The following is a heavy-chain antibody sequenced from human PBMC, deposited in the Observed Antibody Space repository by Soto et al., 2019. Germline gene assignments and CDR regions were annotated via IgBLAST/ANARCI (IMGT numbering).Heavy chain of an antibody. D-gene: IGHD2-15*01. Sequence: PSETLSLTCDVSGGSISTGHWCTWVRQSPGKGLEWIGEIYQSGITNYNPSLNSRLSISMDQFKNQFSLKLTSVTAADTALYFCARGFSFSDNSDNDRIYFYYGLNVWGQGTTVTVSS. CDR1: GGSISTGHW. CDR2: IYQSGIT. J-gene: IGHJ6*02. CDR3: ARGFSFSDNSDNDRIYFYYGLNV. V-gene: IGHV4-4*02.